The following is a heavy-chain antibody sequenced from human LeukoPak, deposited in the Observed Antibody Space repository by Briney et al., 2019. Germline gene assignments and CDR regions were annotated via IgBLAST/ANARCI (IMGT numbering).Heavy chain of an antibody. Sequence: VASVKVSCKASGYTFTSHGLSWVRQAPGQGLEWMGWISVYNGNTKYAQNLQGRITMTTDTSTRTAYMELRSLRSDDTAIYYCASPYRYSGFSMDVWGKGTTVTVSS. CDR2: ISVYNGNT. V-gene: IGHV1-18*01. CDR3: ASPYRYSGFSMDV. D-gene: IGHD5-12*01. J-gene: IGHJ6*03. CDR1: GYTFTSHG.